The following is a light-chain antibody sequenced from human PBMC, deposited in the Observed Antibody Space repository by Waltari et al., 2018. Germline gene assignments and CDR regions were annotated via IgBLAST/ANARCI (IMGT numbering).Light chain of an antibody. J-gene: IGLJ1*01. CDR2: RNT. CDR1: SSNIGSNY. V-gene: IGLV1-47*01. Sequence: QSVLTQPPSASGTPGQRVTISCSGSSSNIGSNYVYWYQQLPGTAPKLLIYRNTQRPSGVPDRFSGSKSGTSASLAISGLRSEDEADYYCAAWDDSLSAYVFGTGTKVTVL. CDR3: AAWDDSLSAYV.